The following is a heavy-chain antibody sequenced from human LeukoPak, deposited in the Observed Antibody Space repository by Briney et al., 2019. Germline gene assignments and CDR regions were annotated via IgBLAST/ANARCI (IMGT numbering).Heavy chain of an antibody. Sequence: GASVKVSCKASGYTFTSCAMHWVRQAPGQRLEWMGWLNAGNGNTKYSQKFQGRVTITRDTSASTAYMEPSSLRSEDTAVYYCARDQGSSSWYGSDYWGQETLVTVSS. CDR3: ARDQGSSSWYGSDY. V-gene: IGHV1-3*01. D-gene: IGHD6-13*01. CDR1: GYTFTSCA. J-gene: IGHJ4*02. CDR2: LNAGNGNT.